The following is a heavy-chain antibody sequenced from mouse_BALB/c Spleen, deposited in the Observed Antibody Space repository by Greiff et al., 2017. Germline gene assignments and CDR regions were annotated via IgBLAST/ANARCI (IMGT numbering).Heavy chain of an antibody. J-gene: IGHJ3*01. CDR1: GFTFSDYY. Sequence: EVMLVESGGGLVKPGGSLKLSCAASGFTFSDYYMYWVRQTPEKRLEWVATISDGGSYTYYPDSVKGRFTISRDNAKNNLYLQMSSLKSEDTAMYYCARAPPHYYGKGWFAYWGQGTLVTVSA. D-gene: IGHD1-1*01. CDR3: ARAPPHYYGKGWFAY. CDR2: ISDGGSYT. V-gene: IGHV5-4*02.